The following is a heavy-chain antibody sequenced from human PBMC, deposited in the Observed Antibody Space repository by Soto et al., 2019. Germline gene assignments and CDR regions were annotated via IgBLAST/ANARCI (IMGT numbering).Heavy chain of an antibody. J-gene: IGHJ6*02. D-gene: IGHD6-6*01. CDR1: GGTFSSYA. V-gene: IGHV1-69*13. CDR2: IIPIFGTA. CDR3: ARGRIAARPGLLYCGMDV. Sequence: GASVKVSCKASGGTFSSYAISWVRQAPGQGLEWMGGIIPIFGTANYAQKFQGRVTITADESTSTDYMELSSLRSEDTAVYYCARGRIAARPGLLYCGMDVWGQGTTVTVSS.